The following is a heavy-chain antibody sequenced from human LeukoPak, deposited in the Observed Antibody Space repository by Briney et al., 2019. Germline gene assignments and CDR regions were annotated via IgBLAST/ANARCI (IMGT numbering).Heavy chain of an antibody. Sequence: ASVKVSCKASGYTFTRYYMHWVRQAPGQGLEWMGVINPSGGSTRYAQSFQGRVTLTRDTSTSTFYMGLSSLRSEDTAVYYCARDLEIDGYSYGVFDYWGQGTLPTVSS. V-gene: IGHV1-46*01. CDR3: ARDLEIDGYSYGVFDY. CDR1: GYTFTRYY. D-gene: IGHD5-18*01. CDR2: INPSGGST. J-gene: IGHJ4*02.